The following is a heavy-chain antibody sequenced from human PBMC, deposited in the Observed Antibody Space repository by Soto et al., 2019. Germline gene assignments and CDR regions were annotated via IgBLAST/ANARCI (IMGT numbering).Heavy chain of an antibody. V-gene: IGHV4-34*01. CDR2: INHSGST. CDR3: ARQFKRGSYYSRPTPYYYYGMDV. Sequence: QVQLQQWGAGLLKPSETLSLTCAVYGGSFSGYYWRWIRQPPGKGLEWIGEINHSGSTNYNPSLKSRVTISVDTSKNQFSLKLSSVTAADTAVYYCARQFKRGSYYSRPTPYYYYGMDVWGQGTTVTVSS. CDR1: GGSFSGYY. D-gene: IGHD1-26*01. J-gene: IGHJ6*02.